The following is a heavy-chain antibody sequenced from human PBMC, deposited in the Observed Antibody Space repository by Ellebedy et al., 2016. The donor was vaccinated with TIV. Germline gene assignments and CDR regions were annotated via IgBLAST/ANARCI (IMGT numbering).Heavy chain of an antibody. V-gene: IGHV1-8*01. J-gene: IGHJ6*02. D-gene: IGHD1-26*01. Sequence: ASVKVSXKASGYTFTSYDINWVRQATGQGLEWMGWMNPNSGNTGYAQKFQGRVTMTRDTSTSTVYMELSSLRSEDTAVYYCARDQGGSYYEMRFSYGMDVWGQGTTVTVSS. CDR2: MNPNSGNT. CDR1: GYTFTSYD. CDR3: ARDQGGSYYEMRFSYGMDV.